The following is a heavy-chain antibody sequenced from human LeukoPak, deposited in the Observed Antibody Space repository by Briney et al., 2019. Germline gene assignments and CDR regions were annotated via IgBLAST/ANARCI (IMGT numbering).Heavy chain of an antibody. CDR3: ARRRYFGLFDY. V-gene: IGHV4-39*07. Sequence: SETLSLTCTVSGGSFSSCTFCWGWIRQPPGKGLEWIGSICCGGTTYYNPPLRSRVTISVDTSKNQFSLKLSSVTAADTAVYYCARRRYFGLFDYWGRGTLVTVSS. CDR2: ICCGGTT. J-gene: IGHJ4*02. D-gene: IGHD3-9*01. CDR1: GGSFSSCTFC.